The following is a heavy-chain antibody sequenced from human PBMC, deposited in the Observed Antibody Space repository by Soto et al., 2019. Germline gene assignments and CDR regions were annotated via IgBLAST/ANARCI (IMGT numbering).Heavy chain of an antibody. CDR2: IKQDGSEK. V-gene: IGHV3-7*01. J-gene: IGHJ6*02. CDR3: ARDPNILLVPAALRSYYYYYGIDV. Sequence: PGRPRRDACASRSANTGTESRSSVSPSPKKRLEWLSNIKQDGSEKYYVDSVKGRFTISRDNAKNSLYLQMNSLRAEDTAVYYCARDPNILLVPAALRSYYYYYGIDVWGQGT. CDR1: SANTGTES. D-gene: IGHD2-2*01.